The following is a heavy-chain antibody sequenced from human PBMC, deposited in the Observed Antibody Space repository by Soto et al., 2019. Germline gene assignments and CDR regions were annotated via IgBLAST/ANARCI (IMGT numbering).Heavy chain of an antibody. Sequence: EVQLLESGGGLVQPGGSVRLSCAASGLTFGNYAMSWVRQAPGKGLEWVSAISGDSGRTYYADSVKGRFTISRDNSKNTLYLQMXTLRAEDTAVYYCAVTPNCGRDCSAASYWYFDIWGRGTLVTVSS. CDR1: GLTFGNYA. D-gene: IGHD2-21*02. V-gene: IGHV3-23*01. J-gene: IGHJ2*01. CDR3: AVTPNCGRDCSAASYWYFDI. CDR2: ISGDSGRT.